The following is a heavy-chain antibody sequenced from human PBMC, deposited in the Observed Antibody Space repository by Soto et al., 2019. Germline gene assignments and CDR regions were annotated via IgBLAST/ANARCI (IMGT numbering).Heavy chain of an antibody. J-gene: IGHJ3*01. V-gene: IGHV3-21*01. CDR1: GFTFSSYS. D-gene: IGHD5-12*01. CDR2: ISSSSSYI. CDR3: AGAAVATILTLPRS. Sequence: EVQLVESGGGLVKPGGSLRLSCAASGFTFSSYSMNWVRQAPGKGLEWVSSISSSSSYIYYADSVKGRFTISRDNAKNSLYLQMNSLRAEDTAVYYCAGAAVATILTLPRSWGQGTMVTVSS.